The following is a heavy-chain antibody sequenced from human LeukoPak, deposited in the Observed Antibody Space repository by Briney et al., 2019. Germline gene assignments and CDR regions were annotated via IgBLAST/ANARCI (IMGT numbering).Heavy chain of an antibody. CDR1: GYTFTNYY. CDR2: IHPSGGST. J-gene: IGHJ4*02. V-gene: IGHV1-46*01. Sequence: ASVKVSCKASGYTFTNYYMHWVRQAPGQGLEWMGIIHPSGGSTSYAQKFHDRGTMTRDTSTRTVYMELSSLRSEDTAVYYCARVSVGATRLVDYWGQGTLVTVSS. D-gene: IGHD1-26*01. CDR3: ARVSVGATRLVDY.